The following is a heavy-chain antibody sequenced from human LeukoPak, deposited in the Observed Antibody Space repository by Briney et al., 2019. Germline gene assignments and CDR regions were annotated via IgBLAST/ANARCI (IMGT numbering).Heavy chain of an antibody. CDR3: ARDQSSGWSRDYDAFDI. D-gene: IGHD6-19*01. V-gene: IGHV1-46*01. Sequence: ASVKVSCKASGYTFTSYYMHWVRQAPGQGLEWMGIINPSGGSTSYAQKFQGRVTITADESTSTAYMELSSLRSEDTAVYYCARDQSSGWSRDYDAFDIWGQGTMVTVSS. J-gene: IGHJ3*02. CDR1: GYTFTSYY. CDR2: INPSGGST.